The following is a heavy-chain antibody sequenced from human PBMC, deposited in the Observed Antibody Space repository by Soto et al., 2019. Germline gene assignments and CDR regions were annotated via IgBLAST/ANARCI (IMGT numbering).Heavy chain of an antibody. V-gene: IGHV3-30-3*01. D-gene: IGHD3-16*01. CDR1: GFTFSSYA. J-gene: IGHJ4*02. CDR3: ARDHGGSGDY. Sequence: QVQLVESGGGVVQPGRSLRLSCAASGFTFSSYAMHGVRQAPGKGLEWVAVISYDGSNKYYADSVKGRFTISRDNSKNTLYLQMNSLRAEDTAVYYCARDHGGSGDYWGQGTLVTVSS. CDR2: ISYDGSNK.